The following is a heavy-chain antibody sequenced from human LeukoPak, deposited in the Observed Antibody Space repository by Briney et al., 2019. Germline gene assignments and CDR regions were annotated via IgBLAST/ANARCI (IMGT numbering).Heavy chain of an antibody. V-gene: IGHV3-23*01. D-gene: IGHD6-19*01. CDR3: AKGHAIGWFPFDS. CDR2: IGANGVHL. J-gene: IGHJ4*02. CDR1: GGSINNYY. Sequence: ETLSLTCTVSGGSINNYYWSWVRQPPGQGLEWVSAIGANGVHLYYSDSVKGRFTVSRDNARNTLFLQMNSLRAEDTALYYCAKGHAIGWFPFDSWGQGTLVTVSS.